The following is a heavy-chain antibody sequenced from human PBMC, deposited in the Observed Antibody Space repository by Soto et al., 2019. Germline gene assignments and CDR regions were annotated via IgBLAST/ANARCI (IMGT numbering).Heavy chain of an antibody. CDR3: ARYCSSSSCYGYFQH. CDR2: IRGSGSTI. J-gene: IGHJ1*01. V-gene: IGHV3-11*01. CDR1: GFTFSDYY. D-gene: IGHD2-2*01. Sequence: QVQLVESGGGLVKPGGSLRLSCAASGFTFSDYYMSWIRQAPGKGLEWVSHIRGSGSTIYFADSVKGRFTISRDNAKNSLYLQINSPRAQDPAVYYCARYCSSSSCYGYFQHWGQGTRVTVSS.